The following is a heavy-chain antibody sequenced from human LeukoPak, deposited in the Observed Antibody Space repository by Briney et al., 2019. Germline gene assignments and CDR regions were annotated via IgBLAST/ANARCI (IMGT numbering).Heavy chain of an antibody. Sequence: GGSLRLSCAAAGFTFSSYTMNWVRQAPGKGLEWVSLISSSSSYIFYADSVKGRFTISRDNAKKSLYLQMNSLRAEDTAVYYCARPLSGTTDFDYWGQGTLVTVSS. V-gene: IGHV3-21*01. CDR2: ISSSSSYI. D-gene: IGHD1-20*01. CDR1: GFTFSSYT. CDR3: ARPLSGTTDFDY. J-gene: IGHJ4*02.